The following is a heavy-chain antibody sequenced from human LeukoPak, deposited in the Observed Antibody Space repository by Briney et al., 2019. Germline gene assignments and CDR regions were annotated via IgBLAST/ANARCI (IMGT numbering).Heavy chain of an antibody. D-gene: IGHD3-3*01. Sequence: SETLSLTCTVSGVSISSYYWSWIRQPPGKGLVWIGYIYHSGSTNYTPSLKSRVTISVDTSKNQVSLKMSSVTAADTAVYYCARGSDYDFWSGYYTWGQGTLVTVSS. V-gene: IGHV4-59*01. CDR3: ARGSDYDFWSGYYT. CDR1: GVSISSYY. CDR2: IYHSGST. J-gene: IGHJ4*02.